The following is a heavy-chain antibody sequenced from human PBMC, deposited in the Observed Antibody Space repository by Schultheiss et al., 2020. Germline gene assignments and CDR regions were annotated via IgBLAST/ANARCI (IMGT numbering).Heavy chain of an antibody. D-gene: IGHD4-23*01. J-gene: IGHJ4*02. V-gene: IGHV4-61*08. CDR3: AREGGGNWLYYFDY. CDR2: IYSSGTT. CDR1: GGSISSGGYY. Sequence: SETLSLTCTVSGGSISSGGYYWSWIRQPPGKGLEWIGYIYSSGTTNYNPSLKSRVTMSVDTSKNQFSLNLSSVTAADTAVYYCAREGGGNWLYYFDYWGQGTLVNVSS.